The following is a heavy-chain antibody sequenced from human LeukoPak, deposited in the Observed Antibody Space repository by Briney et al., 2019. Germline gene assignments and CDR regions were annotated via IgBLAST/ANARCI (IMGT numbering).Heavy chain of an antibody. CDR2: IYYSGST. V-gene: IGHV4-59*01. J-gene: IGHJ6*02. Sequence: SETLSLTCTVSGGSISSYYWSWIRQPPGKGLEWIGYIYYSGSTNYNPSLKSRVTISVDTSKNQFSLKLSSVTAADTAVYYCARDKRYYDFWSGKTRYYYYGMDVWGQGTTVTVSS. D-gene: IGHD3-3*01. CDR1: GGSISSYY. CDR3: ARDKRYYDFWSGKTRYYYYGMDV.